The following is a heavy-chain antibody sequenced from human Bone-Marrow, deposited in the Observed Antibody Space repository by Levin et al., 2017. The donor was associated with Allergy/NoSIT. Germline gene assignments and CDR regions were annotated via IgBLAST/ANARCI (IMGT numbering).Heavy chain of an antibody. CDR3: ARYCSSTSCYGHYFDY. CDR2: IYYSGST. J-gene: IGHJ4*02. CDR1: GGSISSGGYY. D-gene: IGHD2-2*01. Sequence: SEALSLTCTVSGGSISSGGYYWSWIRQHPGKGLEWIGYIYYSGSTYYNPSLKSRVTISVDTSKNQFSLKLSSVTAADTAVYYCARYCSSTSCYGHYFDYWGQGTLVTVSS. V-gene: IGHV4-31*03.